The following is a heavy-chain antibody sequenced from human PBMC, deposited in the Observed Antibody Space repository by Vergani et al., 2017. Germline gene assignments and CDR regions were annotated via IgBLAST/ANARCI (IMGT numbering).Heavy chain of an antibody. V-gene: IGHV3-23*01. CDR1: GFTFSSYA. CDR3: ASTGDSSSWYTNYYYGMDV. Sequence: EVQLLESGGGLVQPGGSLRLSCAVSGFTFSSYAMSWVRQAPGKGLEWVSAISGSGSTIYYADSVKGRFTISRDNAKNSLYLQMNSLRAEDTAVYYCASTGDSSSWYTNYYYGMDVWGQGTTVTVSS. D-gene: IGHD6-13*01. CDR2: ISGSGSTI. J-gene: IGHJ6*02.